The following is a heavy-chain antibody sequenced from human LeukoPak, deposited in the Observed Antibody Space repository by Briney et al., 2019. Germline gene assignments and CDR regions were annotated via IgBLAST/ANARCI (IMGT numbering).Heavy chain of an antibody. CDR1: GGSISSSSYY. V-gene: IGHV3-23*01. CDR3: AKGKDDSSGWYFFY. D-gene: IGHD6-19*01. J-gene: IGHJ4*02. CDR2: ISGSGGST. Sequence: ETLSLTCTVSGGSISSSSYYWGWIRQAPGKGLEWVSAISGSGGSTYYADSVKGRFTISRDNSKNTLYLQMSSLRADDTAVYYCAKGKDDSSGWYFFYWGQGTLVTVSS.